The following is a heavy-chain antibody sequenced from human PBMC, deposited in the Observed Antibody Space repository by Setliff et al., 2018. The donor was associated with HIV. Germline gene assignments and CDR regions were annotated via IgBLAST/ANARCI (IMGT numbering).Heavy chain of an antibody. CDR3: ARLGAEDFSDYDWVDY. D-gene: IGHD5-12*01. CDR1: GGSFSGYY. J-gene: IGHJ4*02. Sequence: PSETLSLTCAVYGGSFSGYYWNWVRQSPGKGLEWIGEINHSGDTNYNPSLKSRVTISVDTSKNQFSLNLNSVTAADTAVYYCARLGAEDFSDYDWVDYWGQGTLVTVSS. V-gene: IGHV4-34*01. CDR2: INHSGDT.